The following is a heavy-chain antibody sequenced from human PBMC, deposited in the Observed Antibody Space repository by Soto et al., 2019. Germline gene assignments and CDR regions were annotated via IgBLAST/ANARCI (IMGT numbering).Heavy chain of an antibody. J-gene: IGHJ4*02. Sequence: GGSLRLSCAASGFTVSSNYMSWVRQAPGKGLEWVSAISGSGTSTYDADSVKGRFSISRDNSKNTLYLQMNSLRAEDTAVYYCAKDRKSGSGWYWDYWGQGTLVTVSS. V-gene: IGHV3-23*01. D-gene: IGHD6-19*01. CDR1: GFTVSSNY. CDR2: ISGSGTST. CDR3: AKDRKSGSGWYWDY.